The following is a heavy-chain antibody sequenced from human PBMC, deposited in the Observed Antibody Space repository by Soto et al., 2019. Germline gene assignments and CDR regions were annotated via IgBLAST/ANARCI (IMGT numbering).Heavy chain of an antibody. CDR2: INHSGST. V-gene: IGHV4-34*01. CDR1: GGSFSGYY. J-gene: IGHJ4*02. D-gene: IGHD3-3*01. Sequence: MASETLSLTCAVYGGSFSGYYWSWIRQPPGKGLEWIGEINHSGSTNYNPSLKSRVTISVDTSKNQFSLKLSSVTAADTAVYYCARTELYDFWSGSLSDYWGQGTLVTVSS. CDR3: ARTELYDFWSGSLSDY.